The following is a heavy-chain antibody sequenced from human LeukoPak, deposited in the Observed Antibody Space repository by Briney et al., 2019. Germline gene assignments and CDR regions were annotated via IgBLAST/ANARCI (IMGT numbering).Heavy chain of an antibody. CDR1: GFTFRSYA. J-gene: IGHJ4*02. CDR3: AKDLRSYSQYYFDY. CDR2: TSYDGSNK. Sequence: GGSLRLSCAASGFTFRSYAMHWVRQAPGKGLEWVAVTSYDGSNKYYADSVKGRFTISRDNSKNTLYLQMNSLRAEDTAVYFCAKDLRSYSQYYFDYWGQGTLVTVSS. D-gene: IGHD1-26*01. V-gene: IGHV3-30*18.